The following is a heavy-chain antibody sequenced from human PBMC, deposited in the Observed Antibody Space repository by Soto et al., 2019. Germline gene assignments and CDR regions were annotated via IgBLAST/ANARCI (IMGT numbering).Heavy chain of an antibody. Sequence: GESLKISCKGSGYSFTIYWISWVRQMPGKGLEWMGRIDPSDSYTNYSPSFQGHVTISADKSISTAYLQWSGLKASDTAMYYCARLRGDGYTNDYYGMDVWGQGTTVTVSS. CDR3: ARLRGDGYTNDYYGMDV. D-gene: IGHD5-12*01. CDR1: GYSFTIYW. CDR2: IDPSDSYT. J-gene: IGHJ6*02. V-gene: IGHV5-10-1*01.